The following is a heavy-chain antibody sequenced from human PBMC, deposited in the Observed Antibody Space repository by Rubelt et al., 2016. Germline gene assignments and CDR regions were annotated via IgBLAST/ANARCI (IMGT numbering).Heavy chain of an antibody. Sequence: EVQLLESGGGLVQPGVSLRLSCAASGFTFSSSPMIWVRQAPGKGLEWVSVIGADSRNIHYADSVKGRFTISRDNSKNMLFLQMNSLEVEDTALYYCANYRQSGIGRDSWGQGTMVTVSS. D-gene: IGHD3-16*02. V-gene: IGHV3-23*01. J-gene: IGHJ3*02. CDR2: IGADSRNI. CDR3: ANYRQSGIGRDS. CDR1: GFTFSSSP.